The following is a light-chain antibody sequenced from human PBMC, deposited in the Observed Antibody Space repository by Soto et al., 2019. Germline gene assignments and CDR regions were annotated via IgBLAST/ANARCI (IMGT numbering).Light chain of an antibody. J-gene: IGKJ2*01. V-gene: IGKV1-39*01. CDR3: KQSYSSTYT. Sequence: DIQMTQSTSSLSASVGDRVTITCRAGQSISRNLNWYQQKPGEAPRLLIYAASSLQNGVPLRFSGSGPRTDFTLTINSLQPEDFATSYYKQSYSSTYTFGQGTQLEIK. CDR2: AAS. CDR1: QSISRN.